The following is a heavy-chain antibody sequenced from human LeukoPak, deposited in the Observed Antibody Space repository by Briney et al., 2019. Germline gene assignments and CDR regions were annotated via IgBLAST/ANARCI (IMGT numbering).Heavy chain of an antibody. CDR1: GSSIGSYF. CDR2: IYDRGNT. V-gene: IGHV4-59*01. J-gene: IGHJ4*02. D-gene: IGHD6-25*01. Sequence: SETLSLTCTVSGSSIGSYFWTWIRQPPGKAVEWIGYIYDRGNTNYNPSLRGRVTISVDTSKSQFSLTLTSATAADTAVYYCARARKGAAGLDYWGRGTLVTVSS. CDR3: ARARKGAAGLDY.